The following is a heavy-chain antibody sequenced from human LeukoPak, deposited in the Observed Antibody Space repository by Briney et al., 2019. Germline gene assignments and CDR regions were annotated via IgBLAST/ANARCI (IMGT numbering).Heavy chain of an antibody. J-gene: IGHJ5*02. Sequence: SETLSLTCTVSGGSISNSRYYWGWIRQPPGKGLECIGSIYYSGSTDYNPSLKSRVTIHLDTSKNQFSLKLSSVPAADTAVYYCASHFGNSPDPYHWFDPWGQGTLVTVSS. CDR1: GGSISNSRYY. CDR3: ASHFGNSPDPYHWFDP. D-gene: IGHD4-23*01. CDR2: IYYSGST. V-gene: IGHV4-39*01.